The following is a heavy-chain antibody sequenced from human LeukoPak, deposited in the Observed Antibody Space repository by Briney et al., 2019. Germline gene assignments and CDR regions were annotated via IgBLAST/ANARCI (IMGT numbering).Heavy chain of an antibody. J-gene: IGHJ4*02. V-gene: IGHV3-74*01. CDR2: INSDASTT. Sequence: GGSLRLSCAASGFTFSSYWMHWVRQAPGKGLVWVSRINSDASTTNYADSVKGRFTISRDNAKNTLYLQMKSLRAEDTAVYYCARDFGGSGSLGFDYWGQGTLVTVSS. CDR3: ARDFGGSGSLGFDY. D-gene: IGHD3-10*01. CDR1: GFTFSSYW.